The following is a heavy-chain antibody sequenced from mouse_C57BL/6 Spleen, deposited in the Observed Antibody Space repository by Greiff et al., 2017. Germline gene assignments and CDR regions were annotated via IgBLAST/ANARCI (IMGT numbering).Heavy chain of an antibody. V-gene: IGHV1-42*01. CDR2: INPSTGGT. CDR3: ARKRDYAMGY. J-gene: IGHJ4*01. CDR1: GYSFTGYY. Sequence: VQLQQSGPELVKPGASVKISCKASGYSFTGYYMNWVKQSPEKSLEWIGEINPSTGGTTYNQKFKAKATLTVDKSSSTAYMQLKSLTSEDSAVYYCARKRDYAMGYWGQGTSVTVSS.